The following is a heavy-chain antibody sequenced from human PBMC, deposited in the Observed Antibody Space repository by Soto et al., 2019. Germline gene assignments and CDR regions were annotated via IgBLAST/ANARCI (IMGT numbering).Heavy chain of an antibody. Sequence: EVQLLGSGGGLVQPGGSLRLSCVGSGFTFSTYWMNWVRQAPGKGLEWVANINPDGNVGTYVDSVRGRFTTSRDNAKNSLYLQMNSLRADDTAVYFCAGWGGHDYNYWRQGIMVTVSS. V-gene: IGHV3-7*03. CDR1: GFTFSTYW. D-gene: IGHD4-4*01. CDR2: INPDGNVG. J-gene: IGHJ4*02. CDR3: AGWGGHDYNY.